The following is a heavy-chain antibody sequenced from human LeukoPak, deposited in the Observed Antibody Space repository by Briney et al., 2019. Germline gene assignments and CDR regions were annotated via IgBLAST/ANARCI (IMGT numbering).Heavy chain of an antibody. J-gene: IGHJ4*02. CDR1: GYTFSSYG. CDR3: ARASPGSYYDY. CDR2: ISAYSGNT. V-gene: IGHV1-18*01. Sequence: ASVKVSCKASGYTFSSYGISWVRQAPGQGLEWMGWISAYSGNTHYAQKFQGRVTMTTDTSTTTAYMELSSLRSEDTAVYYCARASPGSYYDYWGQGTLVTVSS. D-gene: IGHD1-26*01.